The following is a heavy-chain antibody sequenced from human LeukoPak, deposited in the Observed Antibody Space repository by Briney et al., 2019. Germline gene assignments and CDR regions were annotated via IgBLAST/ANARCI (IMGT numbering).Heavy chain of an antibody. D-gene: IGHD4-17*01. CDR2: INSDGSST. Sequence: GGSLRLSCAASGFTFSSHWMYWVRQAPGKGLVWVSRINSDGSSTSYADSVRGRFSISRDNAKNTLFLQVNSLRVEDTAVYYCASPQSGDYGALYFQHWGQGTLVTVPS. J-gene: IGHJ1*01. CDR1: GFTFSSHW. CDR3: ASPQSGDYGALYFQH. V-gene: IGHV3-74*01.